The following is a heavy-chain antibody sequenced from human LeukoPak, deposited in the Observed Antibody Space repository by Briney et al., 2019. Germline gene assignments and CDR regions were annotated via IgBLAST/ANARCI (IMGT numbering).Heavy chain of an antibody. Sequence: SETLSLTCTVSGGSISSYYWSWIRQPAGKGLEWIGRIYTSGSTNYNPSLKSQVTMSVDTSKNQFSLKLSSVTAADTAVYYCARAGDSSGYEYYFDYWGQGTLVSVSS. D-gene: IGHD3-22*01. J-gene: IGHJ4*02. CDR2: IYTSGST. CDR1: GGSISSYY. V-gene: IGHV4-4*07. CDR3: ARAGDSSGYEYYFDY.